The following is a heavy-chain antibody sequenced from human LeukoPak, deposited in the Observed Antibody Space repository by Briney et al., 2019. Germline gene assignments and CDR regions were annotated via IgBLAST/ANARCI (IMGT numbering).Heavy chain of an antibody. CDR2: ISGSGGST. J-gene: IGHJ4*02. D-gene: IGHD1-1*01. CDR3: AKTELERSPRTDFDY. V-gene: IGHV3-23*01. CDR1: GFTFSSYA. Sequence: GGSLRLSCAASGFTFSSYAMSWVRQAPGKGLEWVSAISGSGGSTYYADSVKGRFTISRDNSKNTLYLQMISLRAEDTAVYYCAKTELERSPRTDFDYWGQGTLVTVSS.